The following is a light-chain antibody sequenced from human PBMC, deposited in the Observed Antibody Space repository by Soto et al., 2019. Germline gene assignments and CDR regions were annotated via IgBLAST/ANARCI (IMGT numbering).Light chain of an antibody. CDR3: QQRSNRVT. Sequence: EIVLTQSPATLSLSPGERATLSCRASQSVNNYLSWYQQKPGQGPRLLIYDASNRATGSPARFSGSGSGTDFTLTISSMEPEDFAVYYCQQRSNRVTFGGGTKVEIK. CDR2: DAS. V-gene: IGKV3-11*01. J-gene: IGKJ4*01. CDR1: QSVNNY.